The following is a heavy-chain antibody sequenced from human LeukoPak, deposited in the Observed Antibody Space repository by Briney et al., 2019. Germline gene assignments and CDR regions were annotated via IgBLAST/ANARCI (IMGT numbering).Heavy chain of an antibody. Sequence: PPQSLSPTCAVYNGSLSGYYWSWIRQPPGKGLEWIGEINHSGRTNYNTSLNSLITISVDTSKNQFSLKLNSVTAADTAVYYCASLRSGYSGDLEPFGYWGQGTLVTVSS. CDR2: INHSGRT. CDR3: ASLRSGYSGDLEPFGY. D-gene: IGHD5-12*01. CDR1: NGSLSGYY. J-gene: IGHJ4*02. V-gene: IGHV4-34*01.